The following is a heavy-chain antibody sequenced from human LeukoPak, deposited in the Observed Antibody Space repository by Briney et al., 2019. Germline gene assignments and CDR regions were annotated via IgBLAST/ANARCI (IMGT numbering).Heavy chain of an antibody. Sequence: SQTLSLTCTVSGGSISSGGYYWSWTRQHPGKGLEWIGYIYYSGSTYYNPSLKSRVTISVDTSKNQFSLKLSSVTAADTAVYYCARVNYYDSSGYYYQPYYFDYWGQGTLVTVSS. CDR3: ARVNYYDSSGYYYQPYYFDY. J-gene: IGHJ4*02. D-gene: IGHD3-22*01. V-gene: IGHV4-31*03. CDR2: IYYSGST. CDR1: GGSISSGGYY.